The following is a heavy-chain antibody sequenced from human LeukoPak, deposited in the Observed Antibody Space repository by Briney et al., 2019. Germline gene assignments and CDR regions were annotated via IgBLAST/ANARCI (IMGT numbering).Heavy chain of an antibody. CDR2: IYYSGST. J-gene: IGHJ3*02. D-gene: IGHD3-22*01. CDR1: GGSISSYY. V-gene: IGHV4-59*01. CDR3: ARDPHYYDSSGSPGAFDI. Sequence: SETLSLTCTVSGGSISSYYWSWIRQPPGKGLEWIGYIYYSGSTNYNPSLKSRVTISVDTSKNQFSPKLSSVTAADTAVYYCARDPHYYDSSGSPGAFDIWGQGTMVTVSS.